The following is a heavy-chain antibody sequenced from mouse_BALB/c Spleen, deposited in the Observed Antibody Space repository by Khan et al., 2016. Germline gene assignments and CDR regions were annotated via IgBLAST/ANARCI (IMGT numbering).Heavy chain of an antibody. D-gene: IGHD4-1*01. CDR2: IWGDGNT. J-gene: IGHJ2*01. CDR1: GFSLTTYA. Sequence: QIQLVQSGPGLVAPSQSLSITCTVSGFSLTTYAVSWVRQPPGNGLEWLGVIWGDGNTNYHSALKSRLSISKDNSKSQVVLKLNSLQTDDTATYYCAKNPSNWDVDYFDYWGRGTTLTVSS. CDR3: AKNPSNWDVDYFDY. V-gene: IGHV2-3*01.